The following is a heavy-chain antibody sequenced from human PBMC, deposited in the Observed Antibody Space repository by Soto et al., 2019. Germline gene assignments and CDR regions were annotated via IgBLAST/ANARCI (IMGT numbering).Heavy chain of an antibody. J-gene: IGHJ5*02. Sequence: SETLSLTCTVSGGSISGYYWNWIRQPPGKGLEYIGYIYYSGTTSYNPSLKSRVTILIDTSKNQVSLKMTSVHAADTAVYYCARENLRWFDPWGRGTLVTVSS. D-gene: IGHD3-9*01. V-gene: IGHV4-59*01. CDR2: IYYSGTT. CDR3: ARENLRWFDP. CDR1: GGSISGYY.